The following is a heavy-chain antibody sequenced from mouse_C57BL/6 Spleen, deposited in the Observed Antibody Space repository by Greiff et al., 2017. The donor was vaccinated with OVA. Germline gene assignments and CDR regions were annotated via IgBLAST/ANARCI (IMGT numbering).Heavy chain of an antibody. CDR2: INPSTGST. J-gene: IGHJ4*01. D-gene: IGHD2-1*01. V-gene: IGHV1-42*01. CDR3: ARDRPNFYSRGYAMDY. CDR1: GYSFTGYY. Sequence: EVQLQQSGPELVKPGASVKISCKASGYSFTGYYMNWVKQTPEKSLEWIGEINPSTGSTTYNQKFKAKTTLSLDKSSSTAYMQLKTLSSEDSAVYYCARDRPNFYSRGYAMDYWGQGTSVTVSS.